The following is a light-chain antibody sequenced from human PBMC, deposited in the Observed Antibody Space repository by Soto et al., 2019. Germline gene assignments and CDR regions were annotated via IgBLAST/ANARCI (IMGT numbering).Light chain of an antibody. J-gene: IGKJ5*01. Sequence: DIQITQSPSSVSASVGDRVTITCRASQGISRGLAWYQLKPGKAPKILMNAASSLQSGVPSRFSGSGSGTDFTRTISSLQPEDFGTDDCQQTNSFPITFGQGTRLEIK. CDR2: AAS. CDR3: QQTNSFPIT. V-gene: IGKV1-12*01. CDR1: QGISRG.